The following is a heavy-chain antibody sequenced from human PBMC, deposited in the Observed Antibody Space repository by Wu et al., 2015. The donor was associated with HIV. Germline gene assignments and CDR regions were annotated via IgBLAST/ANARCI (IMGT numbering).Heavy chain of an antibody. J-gene: IGHJ4*02. V-gene: IGHV1-18*01. CDR1: GYTFNSYG. Sequence: QVQLVQSGAEVKKPGASVKVSCKASGYTFNSYGISWVRQAPGQGLDWMGWISAYNGNTDYAQKFQGRVTMTTDTSTSTAYMELWSLRSDDTAVYYCARDLAFLYYDDSGYSKFDYWGQGT. CDR3: ARDLAFLYYDDSGYSKFDY. CDR2: ISAYNGNT. D-gene: IGHD3-22*01.